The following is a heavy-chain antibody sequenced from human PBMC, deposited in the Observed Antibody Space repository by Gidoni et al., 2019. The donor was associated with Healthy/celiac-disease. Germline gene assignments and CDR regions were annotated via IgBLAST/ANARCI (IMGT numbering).Heavy chain of an antibody. CDR3: AKDLRDTAMVPLYYFDY. D-gene: IGHD5-18*01. J-gene: IGHJ4*02. Sequence: EVQLLESGGGLVQPGGSLRLSCAASGFAFSSYAVSCVRQAPGKGLEWVSAISVSGGSTYYADFVKGRFTISRDNSKNTLYLQMNSLRAEDTSVYYGAKDLRDTAMVPLYYFDYWGQGTLVTVSS. CDR1: GFAFSSYA. CDR2: ISVSGGST. V-gene: IGHV3-23*01.